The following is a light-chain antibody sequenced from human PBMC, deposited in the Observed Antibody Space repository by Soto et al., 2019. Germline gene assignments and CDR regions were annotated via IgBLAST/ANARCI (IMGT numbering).Light chain of an antibody. CDR1: SSDVGGYNF. CDR3: CSYAGSYIPYV. J-gene: IGLJ1*01. Sequence: QSALTQPRSVSGSPGQSVTISCTGTSSDVGGYNFVSWYQQHPDKAPKLMIYDVTKRPSGVPDRFSGSKSGNTASLTISGLQAEDEAVYYCCSYAGSYIPYVFGTGTRSPS. V-gene: IGLV2-11*01. CDR2: DVT.